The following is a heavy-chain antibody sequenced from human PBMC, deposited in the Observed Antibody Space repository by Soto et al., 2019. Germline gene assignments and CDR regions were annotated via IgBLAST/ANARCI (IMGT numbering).Heavy chain of an antibody. CDR1: GYTFTGYC. Sequence: ASVKVSCKASGYTFTGYCMHWVRQAPGQGLEWMGWISAYNGNTNYAQKLQGRVTMTTDTSTSTAYMELRSLRSDDTAVYYCARAQDPRGGIVLVPAAISMDVWGQGTTVTVSS. J-gene: IGHJ6*02. CDR2: ISAYNGNT. D-gene: IGHD2-2*01. CDR3: ARAQDPRGGIVLVPAAISMDV. V-gene: IGHV1-18*04.